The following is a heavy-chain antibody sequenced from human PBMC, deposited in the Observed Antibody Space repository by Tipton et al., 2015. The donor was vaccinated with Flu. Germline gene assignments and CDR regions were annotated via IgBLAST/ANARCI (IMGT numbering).Heavy chain of an antibody. CDR2: TYYSGST. CDR1: GGPISSYY. V-gene: IGHV4-59*01. Sequence: TLSLTCTVSGGPISSYYWSWIRQPPGKGLEWIGYTYYSGSTNYNPSLKSRVTISVDTSKNQFSLKLSSVTAADTAVYYCARVYYDSSGYYWGFDYWGQGTLVTVSS. D-gene: IGHD3-22*01. J-gene: IGHJ4*02. CDR3: ARVYYDSSGYYWGFDY.